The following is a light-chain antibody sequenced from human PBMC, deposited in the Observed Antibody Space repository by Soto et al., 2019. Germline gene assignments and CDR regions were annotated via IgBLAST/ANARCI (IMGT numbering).Light chain of an antibody. J-gene: IGLJ2*01. CDR3: AAWDDSAVSVV. CDR1: SSNIGSHI. Sequence: QSVLTQPPSASGAPGQRVTITCSGSSSNIGSHIVNWYQQVPGTAPKLLIYTNNQRPSGVPDRFSGSKSGTSASLAISGLQSEDEADYYCAAWDDSAVSVVFGGGTKLTVL. V-gene: IGLV1-44*01. CDR2: TNN.